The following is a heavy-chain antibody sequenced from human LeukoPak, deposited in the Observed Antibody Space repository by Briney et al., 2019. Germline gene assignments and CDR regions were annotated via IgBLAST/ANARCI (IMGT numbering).Heavy chain of an antibody. D-gene: IGHD6-13*01. CDR3: ARSTLAAAGTAGWFDP. Sequence: GESLKISCKGSGYSFTSYWIGWVRQMPGKGLEWMGIIYPGDSDTRYSPSSQGQVTISADKSISTAYLQWSSLKASDTAMYYCARSTLAAAGTAGWFDPWGQGTLVTVSS. CDR2: IYPGDSDT. V-gene: IGHV5-51*01. CDR1: GYSFTSYW. J-gene: IGHJ5*02.